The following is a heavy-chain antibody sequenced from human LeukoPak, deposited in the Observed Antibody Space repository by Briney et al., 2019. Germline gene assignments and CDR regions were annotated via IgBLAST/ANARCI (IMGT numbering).Heavy chain of an antibody. CDR1: GFTFSSYA. J-gene: IGHJ4*02. CDR2: ISYDGSNK. D-gene: IGHD1-26*01. Sequence: PGRSLRLSCAASGFTFSSYAMHWVRQAPGKGLEWVAVISYDGSNKYYADSVKGRFTISRDNSKNTLYLQMNSLRAEDTAVYYCAGTISTGAGIDSWGQGTLVTVSS. V-gene: IGHV3-30-3*01. CDR3: AGTISTGAGIDS.